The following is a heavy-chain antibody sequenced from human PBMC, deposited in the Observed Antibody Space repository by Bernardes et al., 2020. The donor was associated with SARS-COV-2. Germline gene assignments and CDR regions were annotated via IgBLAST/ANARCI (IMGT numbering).Heavy chain of an antibody. J-gene: IGHJ4*02. Sequence: GGSLSLSCAASGFTFSRSVMNWVRPAPGKGLEWVSYISTGGSTKYYADSVKGRFTISRDNAKNSLYLQMNSLRAEDTAVYYCAREYTYGFDSWGQGTLVTVSS. CDR3: AREYTYGFDS. D-gene: IGHD5-18*01. CDR2: ISTGGSTK. V-gene: IGHV3-48*03. CDR1: GFTFSRSV.